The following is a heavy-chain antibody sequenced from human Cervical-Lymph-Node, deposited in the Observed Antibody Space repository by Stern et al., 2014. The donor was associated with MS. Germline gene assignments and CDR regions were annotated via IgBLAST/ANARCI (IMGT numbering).Heavy chain of an antibody. D-gene: IGHD6-13*01. J-gene: IGHJ4*02. CDR1: GYTFTSYD. V-gene: IGHV1-8*01. Sequence: VQLVEAGAEVKKPGASVKVSCKASGYTFTSYDINWVRQASGQGHEWVGWMNPNSGNTGYAQKFQGRVTMTRNTSISTAYMELSSLRSEDTAVYYCARRPGIAAAGTDYWGQGTLVTVSS. CDR2: MNPNSGNT. CDR3: ARRPGIAAAGTDY.